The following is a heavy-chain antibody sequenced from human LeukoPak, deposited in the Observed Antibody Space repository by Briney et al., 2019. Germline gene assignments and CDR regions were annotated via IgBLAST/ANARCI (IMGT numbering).Heavy chain of an antibody. Sequence: PGGSLRLSCAASGFTFSDYYMSWIRQAPGKGLEWVANIKQDGSEKYYVDSVKGRFTISRDNAKNSLYLQMNSLRAEDTAVYSCARDGFGGSFDYWGQGTLVTVSS. V-gene: IGHV3-7*01. D-gene: IGHD3-16*01. CDR2: IKQDGSEK. J-gene: IGHJ4*02. CDR3: ARDGFGGSFDY. CDR1: GFTFSDYY.